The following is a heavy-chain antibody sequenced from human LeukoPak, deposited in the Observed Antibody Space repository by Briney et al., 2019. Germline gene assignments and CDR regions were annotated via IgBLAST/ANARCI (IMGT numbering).Heavy chain of an antibody. J-gene: IGHJ4*02. CDR3: ARGTGTGWRFDF. CDR1: GFSFSSYS. D-gene: IGHD3/OR15-3a*01. V-gene: IGHV3-21*01. Sequence: GGSLRLSCAVSGFSFSSYSMNWVRQAPGKGLEWVSFISTSSNYIYYADSVKGRFTVSRDNAKNSVYLQMNSLRDDDTAVYYCARGTGTGWRFDFWGQGTLVTVSS. CDR2: ISTSSNYI.